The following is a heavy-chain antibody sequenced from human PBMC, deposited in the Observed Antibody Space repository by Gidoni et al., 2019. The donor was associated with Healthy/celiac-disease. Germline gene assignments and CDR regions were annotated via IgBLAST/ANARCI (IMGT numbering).Heavy chain of an antibody. J-gene: IGHJ3*02. D-gene: IGHD1-26*01. Sequence: EVQLLESGGGVVQPGGSLRLSCAASGFTFSSYAMSWVRQAPGKGLGWVSAISCSGVSTYYAASVKGRFPISRYTAKNTLYLQMNSLRAEDTAVYYCAKDRSGSYYDAFDIWGQGTMVTVSS. V-gene: IGHV3-23*01. CDR1: GFTFSSYA. CDR2: ISCSGVST. CDR3: AKDRSGSYYDAFDI.